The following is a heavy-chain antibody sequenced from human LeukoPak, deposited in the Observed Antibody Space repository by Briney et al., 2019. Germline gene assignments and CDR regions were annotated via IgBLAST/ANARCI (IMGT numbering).Heavy chain of an antibody. D-gene: IGHD1-20*01. CDR1: GYSISSGYY. Sequence: SETLSLTCTVSGYSISSGYYWGWIRQPPGKGLEWIGSIYHSGSTYYNPSLKSRVTISVDTSKNQFSLKLSSVTAADTAVYYCARNNWNDAALGYWGQGTLVTVSS. CDR2: IYHSGST. V-gene: IGHV4-38-2*02. CDR3: ARNNWNDAALGY. J-gene: IGHJ4*02.